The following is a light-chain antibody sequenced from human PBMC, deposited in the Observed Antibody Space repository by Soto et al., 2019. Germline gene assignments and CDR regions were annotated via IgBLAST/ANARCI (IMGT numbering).Light chain of an antibody. CDR1: QRGSSN. V-gene: IGKV3-15*01. CDR2: GAS. J-gene: IGKJ4*01. CDR3: QQYSSWPPLT. Sequence: EIVLTQSPATLSLSPGERATLSCRASQRGSSNLAWYQQKPGQAPRLLIYGASTRATGIPARFSGSGSGTEFTLTISSLQSEDFAVYYCQQYSSWPPLTFGGGTKVDIK.